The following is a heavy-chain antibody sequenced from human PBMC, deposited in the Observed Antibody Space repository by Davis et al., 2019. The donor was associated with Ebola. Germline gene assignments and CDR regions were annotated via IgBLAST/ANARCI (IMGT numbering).Heavy chain of an antibody. CDR1: GGSISSYY. CDR2: IYTSGST. D-gene: IGHD3-10*01. J-gene: IGHJ6*02. Sequence: PSETLSLTCTVPGGSISSYYWSWIRQPAGKGLEWIGRIYTSGSTNYNPSLKSRVTMSVDTSKNQFSLKLSSVTAADTAVYYCARDRGAVEVRGVTYYYYGMDVWGQGTTVTVSS. V-gene: IGHV4-4*07. CDR3: ARDRGAVEVRGVTYYYYGMDV.